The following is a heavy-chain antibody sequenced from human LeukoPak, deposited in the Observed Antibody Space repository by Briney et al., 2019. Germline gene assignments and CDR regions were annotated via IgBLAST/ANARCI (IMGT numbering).Heavy chain of an antibody. CDR3: ASTFYYDSSGFES. D-gene: IGHD3-22*01. CDR2: IYSGGST. Sequence: GGSLRLSCAASGFTFDDYGMSWVRQAPGKGLEWVSVIYSGGSTYYADSVKGRFTISRHNSKNTLYLQMNSLRAEDTAVYYCASTFYYDSSGFESWGQGTLVTVSS. CDR1: GFTFDDYG. J-gene: IGHJ4*02. V-gene: IGHV3-53*04.